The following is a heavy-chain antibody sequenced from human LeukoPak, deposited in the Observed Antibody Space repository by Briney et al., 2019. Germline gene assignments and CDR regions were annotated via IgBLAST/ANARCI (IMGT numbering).Heavy chain of an antibody. Sequence: SETLSLTCTVSGASISSYWWTWIRQPAGKGLEWIGRVYTSGSITYNPSLRSRVTMSVDTSKNQLSLKLSSVTAADTAVYYCAGLYVWGKGTTVTIS. CDR1: GASISSYW. J-gene: IGHJ6*04. V-gene: IGHV4-4*07. CDR3: AGLYV. CDR2: VYTSGSI.